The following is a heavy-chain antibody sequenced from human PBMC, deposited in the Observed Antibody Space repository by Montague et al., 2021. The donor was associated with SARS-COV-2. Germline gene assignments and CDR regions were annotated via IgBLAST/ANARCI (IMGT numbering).Heavy chain of an antibody. J-gene: IGHJ4*02. CDR3: ARQRAHSSYGASGYSVEN. V-gene: IGHV4-39*01. D-gene: IGHD5-12*01. CDR2: MFYTGST. CDR1: GASIKSNMFY. Sequence: SETLSLTCTVSGASIKSNMFYWGWIRQSPGRGLEWIGSMFYTGSTDYSPSLKSRVTMSVDSAKNQLSLKMTSVTAADTGVYYCARQRAHSSYGASGYSVENWGQGTLVSVS.